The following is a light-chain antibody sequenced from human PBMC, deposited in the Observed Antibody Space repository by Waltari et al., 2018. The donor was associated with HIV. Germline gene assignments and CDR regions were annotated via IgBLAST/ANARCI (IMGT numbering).Light chain of an antibody. V-gene: IGKV4-1*01. CDR1: QSVLYSSNNKNY. Sequence: DIVMTQSPDSLAVSLGERATIHCKSSQSVLYSSNNKNYLAWYQQKPGQPPKLLIYWASTRESGVPDRFSGSGSGTDFTLTISNLQAEDVAIYYCQQYYSTPFGFGQGTKLEIK. CDR2: WAS. CDR3: QQYYSTPFG. J-gene: IGKJ2*03.